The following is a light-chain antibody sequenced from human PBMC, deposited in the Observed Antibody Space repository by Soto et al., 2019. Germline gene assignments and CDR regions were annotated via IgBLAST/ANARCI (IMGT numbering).Light chain of an antibody. Sequence: QSALNQPASVSGSPGQSITISCTGTSSNVGSYKLVSWYQQHPGKAPKLMIFEVNKRPSGVSNRFSGSKSGNTASLTISGLKVEEEADYYCCSSGGSPTYVFGTGTKVTVL. J-gene: IGLJ1*01. CDR3: CSSGGSPTYV. CDR2: EVN. V-gene: IGLV2-23*02. CDR1: SSNVGSYKL.